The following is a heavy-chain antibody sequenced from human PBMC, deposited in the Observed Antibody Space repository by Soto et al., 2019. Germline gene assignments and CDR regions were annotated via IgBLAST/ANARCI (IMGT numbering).Heavy chain of an antibody. CDR3: AKDRGVAVAGSGGMDV. CDR1: GFTFSGYG. J-gene: IGHJ6*02. CDR2: ISYDASHI. D-gene: IGHD6-19*01. Sequence: QVQRVESGGGVVQPGRSLRLSCAASGFTFSGYGIHWVRQAPGKGLEWAAVISYDASHIYYADSVKGRFTISRDNSKNTVYLQMKRLRAEDTAVYYCAKDRGVAVAGSGGMDVWGPGTTVTVSS. V-gene: IGHV3-30*18.